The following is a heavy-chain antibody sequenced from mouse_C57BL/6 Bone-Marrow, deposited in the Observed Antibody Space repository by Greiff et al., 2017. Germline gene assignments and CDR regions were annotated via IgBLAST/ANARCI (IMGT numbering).Heavy chain of an antibody. CDR1: GFTFTDYE. CDR2: IAPETGCT. D-gene: IGHD1-1*01. CDR3: TRNYDGSNYWYFDV. V-gene: IGHV1-15*01. J-gene: IGHJ1*03. Sequence: QVQLQQSGAELVRPGASVTLSCKASGFTFTDYEMHWVKQTPVHGLEWIGAIAPETGCTAYNQKFKGKAILTADNSSSTAYMELRSLTSADSSVYYGTRNYDGSNYWYFDVWGTGTTVTVSS.